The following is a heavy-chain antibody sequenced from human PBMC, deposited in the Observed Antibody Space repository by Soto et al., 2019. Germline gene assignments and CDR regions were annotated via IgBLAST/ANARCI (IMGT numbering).Heavy chain of an antibody. D-gene: IGHD2-2*01. Sequence: QVQLQQWGAGLLKPSETLSLTCAVYGGSFSGYYWSWIRQPPGKGLEWIGEINHSGSTNYNPSLKSRVTISVDTSKNQFSLKLSSVTAADTAVYYCAIGRIKYSTRINWFDPWGQGTLVTVSS. CDR1: GGSFSGYY. V-gene: IGHV4-34*01. CDR3: AIGRIKYSTRINWFDP. CDR2: INHSGST. J-gene: IGHJ5*02.